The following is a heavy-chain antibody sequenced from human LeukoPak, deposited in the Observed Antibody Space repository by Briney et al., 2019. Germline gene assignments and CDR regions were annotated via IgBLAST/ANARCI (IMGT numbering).Heavy chain of an antibody. CDR2: ISYEGSNK. V-gene: IGHV3-30*18. D-gene: IGHD2-2*01. J-gene: IGHJ4*02. CDR3: AKGRQSTYAHPQDY. CDR1: GFTFSSYG. Sequence: PGRSLRLSCAASGFTFSSYGMHGVGEAPGKGLEGGAVISYEGSNKYYADSVKARFTISRDNSKNPLYLQMNSLRTEDTPVYHCAKGRQSTYAHPQDYWGQGTLVTVSS.